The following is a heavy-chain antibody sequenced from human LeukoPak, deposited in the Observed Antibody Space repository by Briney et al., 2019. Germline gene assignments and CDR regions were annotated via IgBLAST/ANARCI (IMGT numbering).Heavy chain of an antibody. J-gene: IGHJ3*02. V-gene: IGHV3-11*06. CDR3: ARDLRGPPFGPTYYYDSSGYSLGAFDI. Sequence: PGGSLRLSCAASEFTFSDYYMSWIRQAPGKGLEWVSSISSSSSYIYYADSVKGRFTISRDNAKNSLYLQMNSLRAEDTAVYYCARDLRGPPFGPTYYYDSSGYSLGAFDIWGQGTMVTVSS. D-gene: IGHD3-22*01. CDR1: EFTFSDYY. CDR2: ISSSSSYI.